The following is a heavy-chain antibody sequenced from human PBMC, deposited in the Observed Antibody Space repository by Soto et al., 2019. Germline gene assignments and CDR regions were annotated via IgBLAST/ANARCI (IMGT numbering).Heavy chain of an antibody. CDR2: MNPNSGNT. J-gene: IGHJ5*02. Sequence: ASVKVSCKASGYTFTSYDINWVRQATGQGLEWMGWMNPNSGNTGYAQKFQGRVTMTRNTSISTAYTELSSLRSEDTAVYYCARGGLNYYDSSGYLPWGQGTLVTVSS. CDR3: ARGGLNYYDSSGYLP. CDR1: GYTFTSYD. V-gene: IGHV1-8*01. D-gene: IGHD3-22*01.